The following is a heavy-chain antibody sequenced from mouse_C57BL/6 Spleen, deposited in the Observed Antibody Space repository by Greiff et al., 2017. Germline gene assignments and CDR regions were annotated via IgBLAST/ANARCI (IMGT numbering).Heavy chain of an antibody. V-gene: IGHV5-17*01. CDR2: ISSGSSTI. J-gene: IGHJ1*03. D-gene: IGHD2-2*01. CDR3: AKHYGYGWYFDV. CDR1: GFTFSDYG. Sequence: EVMLVESGGGLVKPGGSLKLSCAASGFTFSDYGMHWVRQAPEKGLEWVAYISSGSSTIYYADTVKGRFTISRDNAKNTLFLQMTSLRSEDTAMYYCAKHYGYGWYFDVWGTGTTVTVSS.